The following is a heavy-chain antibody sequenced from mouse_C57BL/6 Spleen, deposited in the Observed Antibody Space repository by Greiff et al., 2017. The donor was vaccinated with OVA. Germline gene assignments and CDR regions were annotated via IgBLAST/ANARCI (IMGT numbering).Heavy chain of an antibody. CDR2: IWSGGST. J-gene: IGHJ4*01. CDR3: ARGATPYAMDY. D-gene: IGHD3-1*01. CDR1: GFSLTSYG. V-gene: IGHV2-2*01. Sequence: QVQLKESGPGLVQPSQSLSITCTVSGFSLTSYGVHWVRQSPGKGLEWLGVIWSGGSTDYNAAFISRLSISKDNSKSQVFFKMNSLQADDTAIYYCARGATPYAMDYWGQGTSVTVSS.